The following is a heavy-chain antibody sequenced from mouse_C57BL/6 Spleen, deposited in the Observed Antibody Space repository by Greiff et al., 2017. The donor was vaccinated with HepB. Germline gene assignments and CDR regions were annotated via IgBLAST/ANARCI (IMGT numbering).Heavy chain of an antibody. CDR2: IYPRSGNT. J-gene: IGHJ4*01. CDR1: GYTFTSYG. D-gene: IGHD3-2*02. Sequence: QVHVKQSGAELARPGASVKLSCKASGYTFTSYGISWVKQRTGQGLEWIGEIYPRSGNTYYNEKFKGKATLTADKSSSTAYMELRSLTSEDSAVYFCARKASGAMDYWGQGTSVTVSS. CDR3: ARKASGAMDY. V-gene: IGHV1-81*01.